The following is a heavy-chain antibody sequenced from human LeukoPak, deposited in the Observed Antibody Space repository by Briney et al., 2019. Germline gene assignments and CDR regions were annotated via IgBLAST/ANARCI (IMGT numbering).Heavy chain of an antibody. D-gene: IGHD3-22*01. J-gene: IGHJ4*02. V-gene: IGHV3-23*01. Sequence: PGGSLRLSCAASGFTFSSYAMSWVRQAPGKRLEWVSAISGSGGSTYYADSVKGRFTISRDNSKNTLYLQMNSLRAEDTAVYYCAKVHDSSGYYYVIADYWGQGTLVTVSS. CDR1: GFTFSSYA. CDR3: AKVHDSSGYYYVIADY. CDR2: ISGSGGST.